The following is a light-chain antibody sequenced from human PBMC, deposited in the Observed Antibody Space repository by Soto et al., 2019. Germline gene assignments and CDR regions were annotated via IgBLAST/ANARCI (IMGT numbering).Light chain of an antibody. CDR1: PSDVGIYNC. V-gene: IGLV2-23*02. Sequence: QSALTQPASVSGSPGQSITISCSGTPSDVGIYNCVSWYQQHPGKAPKLVIYEVDKRPSGVSNRFSGTRSGNTASLAISGLQSEEEADYYCSSYAGSRWVFGGGTKLTVL. CDR2: EVD. J-gene: IGLJ3*02. CDR3: SSYAGSRWV.